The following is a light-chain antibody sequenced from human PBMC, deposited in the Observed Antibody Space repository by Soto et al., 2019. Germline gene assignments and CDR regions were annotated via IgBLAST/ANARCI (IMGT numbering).Light chain of an antibody. J-gene: IGKJ1*01. V-gene: IGKV3-15*01. CDR2: GAS. CDR1: QSVGSS. CDR3: QQYNNWWT. Sequence: EIVMTQSPATLSVSPGERASLSFRASQSVGSSLAWYQQKPGQAPRLLIYGASTRATGFPARFSGSGSGTEFTLTISSLQSEDFAVYYCQQYNNWWTFGQGTKVDI.